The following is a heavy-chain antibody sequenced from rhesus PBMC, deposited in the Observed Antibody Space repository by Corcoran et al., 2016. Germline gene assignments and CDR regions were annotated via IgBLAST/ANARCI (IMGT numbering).Heavy chain of an antibody. CDR1: GFTFSSYW. Sequence: EVQLVESGGGLVQPGGSLRLSCAASGFTFSSYWMNWVRKAPGKGLEWVSAIKCCGGITHYAYTVKGRFNIARDNSKNTLSLKMNSLRAEDMAVYYCAKDRGYSWNNGGLDSWGQGVVVTVSS. V-gene: IGHV3S25*01. J-gene: IGHJ6*01. CDR3: AKDRGYSWNNGGLDS. CDR2: IKCCGGIT. D-gene: IGHD1-20*01.